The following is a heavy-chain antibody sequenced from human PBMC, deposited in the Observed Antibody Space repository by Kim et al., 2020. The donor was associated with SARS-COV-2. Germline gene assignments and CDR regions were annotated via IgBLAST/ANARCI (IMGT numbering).Heavy chain of an antibody. J-gene: IGHJ6*03. D-gene: IGHD2-2*01. Sequence: GGSLRLSCAASGFTFSSYGMHWVRQAPGKGLEWVAVISYDGGNKYYADSVKGRFTISRDNSKNTLYLQMNSRRAEDTAVYYCAKDMGRVVPAAEYMDVWGKGTTVTVSS. CDR1: GFTFSSYG. CDR3: AKDMGRVVPAAEYMDV. V-gene: IGHV3-30*18. CDR2: ISYDGGNK.